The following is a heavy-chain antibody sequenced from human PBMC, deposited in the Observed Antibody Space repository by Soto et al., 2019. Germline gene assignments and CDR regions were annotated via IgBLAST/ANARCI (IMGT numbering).Heavy chain of an antibody. J-gene: IGHJ3*01. Sequence: QGQLQHSGPRLVKPSQTLSLTCAIPGDSVSSNITSWNWIRQSPSRGLEWLGRTYYRSKWFHDYAASVKSRITINPDTSKNQFSLALNSMTPEDTAVYYCARGNALNVWGQGTVVTVSS. V-gene: IGHV6-1*01. CDR3: ARGNALNV. CDR1: GDSVSSNITS. D-gene: IGHD3-10*01. CDR2: TYYRSKWFH.